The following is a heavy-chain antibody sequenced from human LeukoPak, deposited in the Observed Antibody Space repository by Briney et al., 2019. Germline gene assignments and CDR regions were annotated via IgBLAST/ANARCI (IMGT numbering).Heavy chain of an antibody. CDR3: STDSPTGFDH. CDR1: GASIRSYY. CDR2: IYHTGST. Sequence: SETLSPTCTVSGASIRSYYWSWTRQTPGKGLEWIGYIYHTGSTKYNPSLKSRVTISIDTSKNHFSLTLTSVTAADTAVYYCSTDSPTGFDHWGQGALVTVPS. J-gene: IGHJ4*02. V-gene: IGHV4-59*01. D-gene: IGHD2-8*02.